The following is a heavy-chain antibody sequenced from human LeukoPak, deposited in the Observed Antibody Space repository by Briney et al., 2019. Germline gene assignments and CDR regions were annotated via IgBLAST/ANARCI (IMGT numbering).Heavy chain of an antibody. Sequence: GGSLRLSCAASGFTFSSYAMSWVRQAPGKGLEGVSAISGSGGSTYYADSVKGRFTIYRDNSKNKQYVQMNSLRAEDTAVYYSAKVPNWNYLWFDPWGQGTLVTVSS. CDR3: AKVPNWNYLWFDP. CDR1: GFTFSSYA. D-gene: IGHD1-7*01. CDR2: ISGSGGST. J-gene: IGHJ5*02. V-gene: IGHV3-23*01.